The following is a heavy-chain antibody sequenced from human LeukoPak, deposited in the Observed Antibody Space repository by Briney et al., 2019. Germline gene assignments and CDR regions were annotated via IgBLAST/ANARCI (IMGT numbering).Heavy chain of an antibody. CDR3: AKDRDGCGCVSGASYI. J-gene: IGHJ3*02. CDR2: ISDNGVNT. Sequence: GGSLRLSCAASGFTFTTYAMSWVRQAPGKGLEWVSGISDNGVNTYYADSVKGRFTISRDNSENTLYLQMHSLRAEDTAVYYCAKDRDGCGCVSGASYIWGQGTIVTVSS. CDR1: GFTFTTYA. D-gene: IGHD2-21*01. V-gene: IGHV3-23*01.